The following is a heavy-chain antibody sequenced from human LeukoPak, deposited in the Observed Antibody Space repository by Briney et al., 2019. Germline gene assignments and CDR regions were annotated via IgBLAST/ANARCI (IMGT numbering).Heavy chain of an antibody. J-gene: IGHJ3*02. V-gene: IGHV1-2*04. CDR2: INPNSGGT. CDR3: ARGYCSGGSCYYDDAFDI. D-gene: IGHD2-15*01. Sequence: GASVKVSCKASGYIFTCYYMHWVRQAPGQGLEWMGWINPNSGGTNYAQKFQGWVTMTRDTSISTAYMELSRLRSDDTAVYYCARGYCSGGSCYYDDAFDIWGQATMVTVSS. CDR1: GYIFTCYY.